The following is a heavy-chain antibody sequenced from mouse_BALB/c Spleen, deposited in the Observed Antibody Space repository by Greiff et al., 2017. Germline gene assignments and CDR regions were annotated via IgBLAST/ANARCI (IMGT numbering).Heavy chain of an antibody. V-gene: IGHV14-3*02. CDR3: AREGGITRYYAMDY. D-gene: IGHD1-1*01. CDR2: IDPANGNT. CDR1: GFNIKDTY. J-gene: IGHJ4*01. Sequence: VQLQQSGAELVKPGASAKLSCTASGFNIKDTYMHWVKQRPEQGLEWIGRIDPANGNTKYDPKFQGKATITADTSSNTAYLQLSSLTSEDTAVYYCAREGGITRYYAMDYWGQGTSVTVSS.